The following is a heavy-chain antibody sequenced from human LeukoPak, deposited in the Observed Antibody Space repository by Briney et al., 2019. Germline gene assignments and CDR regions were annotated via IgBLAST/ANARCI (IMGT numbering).Heavy chain of an antibody. J-gene: IGHJ4*02. CDR3: APEATGTIGS. CDR2: ISSSNIYI. Sequence: PGGSLRLSCAASGFNFNTYVMNWIRQAPAKGLEWISSISSSNIYIYYADSVKGRFTISRDNAKSSVYLQMNRLSAEDTAVYYCAPEATGTIGSWGQGTLVTVSS. D-gene: IGHD1-14*01. CDR1: GFNFNTYV. V-gene: IGHV3-21*06.